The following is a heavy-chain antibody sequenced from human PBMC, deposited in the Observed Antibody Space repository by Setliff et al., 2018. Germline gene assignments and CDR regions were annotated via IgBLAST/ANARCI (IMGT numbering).Heavy chain of an antibody. J-gene: IGHJ5*02. CDR3: ARMGDYDPYYFDP. CDR2: INWDGRST. CDR1: GFTFDAHG. D-gene: IGHD4-17*01. V-gene: IGHV3-20*04. Sequence: AGGSLRLSCAASGFTFDAHGMNWVRQAPGKGLEWVSTINWDGRSTGYSDSVKGRFTISRDNAKNSLDLQINSLRADDTAVYYCARMGDYDPYYFDPWGQGTLVTVSS.